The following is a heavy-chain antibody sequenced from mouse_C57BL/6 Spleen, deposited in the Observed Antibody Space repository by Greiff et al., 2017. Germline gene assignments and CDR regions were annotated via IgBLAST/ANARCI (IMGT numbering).Heavy chain of an antibody. J-gene: IGHJ3*01. D-gene: IGHD1-1*01. CDR3: ARHEDPGSSPWFAY. CDR2: FYPGSGSI. CDR1: GYTFTEYT. Sequence: VMLVESGAELVKPGASVKLSCKASGYTFTEYTIHWVKQRSGQGLEWIGWFYPGSGSIKYNEKFKDKATVTADKSSSTVYMELSRLTSEDSAVYFCARHEDPGSSPWFAYWGQGTLVTVSA. V-gene: IGHV1-62-2*01.